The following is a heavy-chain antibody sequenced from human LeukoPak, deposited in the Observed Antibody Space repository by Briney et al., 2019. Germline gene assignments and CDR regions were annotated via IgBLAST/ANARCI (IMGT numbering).Heavy chain of an antibody. J-gene: IGHJ4*02. D-gene: IGHD3-10*01. Sequence: PSETLSLTCTVSGGSFSSSSYYWGWIRQPPGKGLEWIASINYSRSTYYNPSLKSRVTISVDTSKNQFSLKLSSVTAADTAVYYCARDSGNGVFDYWGQGTLVTVSS. CDR2: INYSRST. V-gene: IGHV4-39*07. CDR1: GGSFSSSSYY. CDR3: ARDSGNGVFDY.